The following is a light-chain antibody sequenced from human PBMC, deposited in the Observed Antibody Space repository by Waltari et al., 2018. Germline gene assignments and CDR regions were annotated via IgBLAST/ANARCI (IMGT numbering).Light chain of an antibody. CDR2: EVN. Sequence: QSALTQPPSASGSPGQSVTISCTGTSSDVGGYNSVSWYQQHPGKAPKLMIYEVNNRPSGGPVSCSGSKSGNTASLTVSGLQAEDEADYYCSSYAGSNNYVLFGGGTKLTVL. CDR3: SSYAGSNNYVL. J-gene: IGLJ2*01. CDR1: SSDVGGYNS. V-gene: IGLV2-8*01.